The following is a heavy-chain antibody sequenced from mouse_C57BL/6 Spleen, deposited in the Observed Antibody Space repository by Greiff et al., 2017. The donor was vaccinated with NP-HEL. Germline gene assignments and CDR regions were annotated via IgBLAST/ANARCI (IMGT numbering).Heavy chain of an antibody. J-gene: IGHJ4*01. V-gene: IGHV1-81*01. D-gene: IGHD1-1*01. CDR1: GYTFTSYG. CDR2: IYPRSGNT. Sequence: FQLQQSGAELARPGASVKLSCKASGYTFTSYGISWVKQRTGQGLEWIGEIYPRSGNTYYNEKFKGKATLTADKSSSTAYMELRSLTSEDSAVYFCARGGVTTVVAYYYAMDYWGQGTSVTVSS. CDR3: ARGGVTTVVAYYYAMDY.